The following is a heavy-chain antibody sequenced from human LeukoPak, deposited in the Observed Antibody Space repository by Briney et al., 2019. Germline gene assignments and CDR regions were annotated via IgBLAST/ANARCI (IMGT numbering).Heavy chain of an antibody. J-gene: IGHJ4*02. CDR2: IYTNGGT. CDR3: AKEAVPSAIGTFDH. V-gene: IGHV4-4*07. D-gene: IGHD2-2*02. CDR1: GASVSDSY. Sequence: SETLSLICTVSGASVSDSYWSWIRQPAGKGLEWIGRIYTNGGTGYNPSLKSRVIVSVNTSKTQFSLNLTSVTAADTAVYYCAKEAVPSAIGTFDHWGQGILVTVSS.